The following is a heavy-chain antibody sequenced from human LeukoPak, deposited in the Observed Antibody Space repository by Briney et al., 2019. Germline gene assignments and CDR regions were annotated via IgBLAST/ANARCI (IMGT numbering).Heavy chain of an antibody. Sequence: GGSLRLSCAASGFTFSNAWMSWVRQAPGKGLEWVSVIYSGGSTYYADSVKGRFTISRDNSKNTLYLQMNSLRAEDTAVYYCAREPADAFDIWGQGTMVTVSS. CDR3: AREPADAFDI. CDR2: IYSGGST. D-gene: IGHD1-14*01. V-gene: IGHV3-53*01. CDR1: GFTFSNAW. J-gene: IGHJ3*02.